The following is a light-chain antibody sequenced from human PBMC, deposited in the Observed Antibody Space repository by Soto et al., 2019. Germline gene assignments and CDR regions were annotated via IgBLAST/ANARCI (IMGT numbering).Light chain of an antibody. CDR1: SSDVGAYNF. J-gene: IGLJ1*01. V-gene: IGLV2-14*03. CDR3: SAYTVSRTYV. Sequence: QSSLTQPASVSLSPGQSITISCTGTSSDVGAYNFVSLHQQHPGKAPKLMIYNVYDRPSGISYRFSGSKSGNTASLTISGLQGEDEADYYCSAYTVSRTYVFGTGTKVTVL. CDR2: NVY.